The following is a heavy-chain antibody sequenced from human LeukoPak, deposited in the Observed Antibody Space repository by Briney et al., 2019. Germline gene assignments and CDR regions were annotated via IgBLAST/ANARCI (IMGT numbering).Heavy chain of an antibody. D-gene: IGHD6-19*01. Sequence: GGSLRLSCAASGFTFSSYSMNWVRQAPGKGLVWVSRINSDGSSTSYADSVKGRFTISRDNAKNTLYLQMNSLRAEDTAVYYCARGSIAVARDYWGQGTLVTVSS. J-gene: IGHJ4*02. V-gene: IGHV3-74*01. CDR2: INSDGSST. CDR3: ARGSIAVARDY. CDR1: GFTFSSYS.